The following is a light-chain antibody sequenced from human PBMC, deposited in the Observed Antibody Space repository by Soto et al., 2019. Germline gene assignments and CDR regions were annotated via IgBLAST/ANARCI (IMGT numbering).Light chain of an antibody. CDR1: QSVSSN. V-gene: IGKV3-15*01. CDR3: QQYNNWWT. CDR2: ATS. J-gene: IGKJ1*01. Sequence: EIVLTQSPGTLSLSPGERATLSCRASQSVSSNLAWYQQKPGQTPRLLIYATSTRATGIPARFSGSGSGTEFTLTINSLQSEDFAVYYCQQYNNWWTFGQGTKVDIK.